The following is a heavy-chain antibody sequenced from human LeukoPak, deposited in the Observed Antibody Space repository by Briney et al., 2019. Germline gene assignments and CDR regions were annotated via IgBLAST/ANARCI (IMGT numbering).Heavy chain of an antibody. J-gene: IGHJ4*02. CDR1: GFTFSSYA. CDR3: ATRYCSGGSRYAFDY. D-gene: IGHD2-15*01. V-gene: IGHV3-23*01. CDR2: ISGSGGST. Sequence: GGSLRLSCAASGFTFSSYAMSWVRQAPGKGLEWVSAISGSGGSTYYADSVKGRFTISRDNSKSTVYLQMNSLRAEDTAVYYCATRYCSGGSRYAFDYWGQGTLVTVSS.